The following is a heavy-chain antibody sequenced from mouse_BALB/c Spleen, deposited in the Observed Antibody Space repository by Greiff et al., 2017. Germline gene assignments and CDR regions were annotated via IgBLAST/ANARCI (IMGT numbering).Heavy chain of an antibody. V-gene: IGHV2-5-1*01. CDR2: IWRGGST. CDR1: GFSLTSYG. Sequence: QVQLQQSGPSLVQPSQSLSITCTVSGFSLTSYGVHWVRQSPGKGLEWLGVIWRGGSTDYNAAFMSRLSITKDNSKSQVFFKMNSLQADDTAIYYCAGWGDPFYAMDYWGQGTSVTVSS. D-gene: IGHD1-1*02. J-gene: IGHJ4*01. CDR3: AGWGDPFYAMDY.